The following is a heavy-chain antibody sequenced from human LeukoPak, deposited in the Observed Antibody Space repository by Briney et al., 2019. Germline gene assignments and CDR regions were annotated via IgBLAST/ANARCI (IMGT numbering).Heavy chain of an antibody. Sequence: PAETLSLTCTVSGGSISSYYWSWIRQPAGKGLEWIGRIYTSGSTSYNPSLKSRVTMSVDTSKNQFSLKLSSVTAADTAVYYCARHWQWLALDAFDIWGQGTMVTVSS. D-gene: IGHD6-19*01. CDR1: GGSISSYY. V-gene: IGHV4-4*07. CDR2: IYTSGST. J-gene: IGHJ3*02. CDR3: ARHWQWLALDAFDI.